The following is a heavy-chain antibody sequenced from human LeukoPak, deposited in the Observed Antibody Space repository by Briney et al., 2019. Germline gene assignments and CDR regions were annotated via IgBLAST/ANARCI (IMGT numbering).Heavy chain of an antibody. D-gene: IGHD3-10*01. CDR1: GYTFTNYA. CDR2: INTNTGNP. Sequence: GASVKVSCKASGYTFTNYAMNWVRQAPGQGLEWMGWINTNTGNPTYAQGFTGRFVFSLDTSVSTAYLQISSLKAEDTAVYYCARGRRPYGSGVNWFDPWGQGTLVTVSS. J-gene: IGHJ5*02. CDR3: ARGRRPYGSGVNWFDP. V-gene: IGHV7-4-1*02.